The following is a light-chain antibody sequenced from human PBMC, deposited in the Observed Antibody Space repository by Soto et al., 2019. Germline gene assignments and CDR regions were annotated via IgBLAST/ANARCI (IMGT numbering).Light chain of an antibody. CDR1: QGISTY. CDR2: RAS. J-gene: IGKJ1*01. V-gene: IGKV1-16*01. Sequence: DIQMTQSPYSLSASVGDRVTITCRASQGISTYLAWFQQKPGKAPKSLIYRASTSQSGVPSRFGGRGSGTDFTLTISSLQREDFATYYCQQYHTYPRTFGHGTKVEI. CDR3: QQYHTYPRT.